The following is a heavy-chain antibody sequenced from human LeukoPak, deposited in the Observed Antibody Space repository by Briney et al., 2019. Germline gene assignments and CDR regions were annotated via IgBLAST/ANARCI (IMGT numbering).Heavy chain of an antibody. CDR1: GYSISSGYY. D-gene: IGHD2-2*02. CDR3: ARHRGNYYCSSTSCYNFPFDY. J-gene: IGHJ4*02. Sequence: PSETLSLTYAVSGYSISSGYYWGWIRQPPGKGLEWIGSIYHGGSTYYNPSLKSRVTISVDTSKNQFSLKLSSVTAADTAVYYCARHRGNYYCSSTSCYNFPFDYWGQGTLVTVSS. V-gene: IGHV4-38-2*01. CDR2: IYHGGST.